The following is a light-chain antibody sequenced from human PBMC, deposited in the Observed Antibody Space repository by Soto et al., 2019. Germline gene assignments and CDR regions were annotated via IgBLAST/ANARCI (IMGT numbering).Light chain of an antibody. CDR3: QQYNNWTPWT. CDR1: QSVSSY. CDR2: GAS. Sequence: MTQSPSTLSASVGDRVTITCRASQSVSSYLAWYQQKPGQAPRLLIYGASTRATGIPARFSGSGSGTEFTLTISSLQSEDFAVYYCQQYNNWTPWTFGQGTKVDIK. J-gene: IGKJ1*01. V-gene: IGKV3-15*01.